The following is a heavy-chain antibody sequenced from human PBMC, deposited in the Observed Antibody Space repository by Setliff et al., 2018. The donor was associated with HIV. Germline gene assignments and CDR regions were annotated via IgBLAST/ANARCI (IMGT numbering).Heavy chain of an antibody. Sequence: PSETLSLTCAVYGGSFSDYYWNWIRQTPGKGLEWLGEIDHRGRTNYNPSLKNRVTISRDTSKNQFSLRLSSTTVADTAVYYCARGFEGFCSGGSCHWFDSWGQGTLVTVSS. CDR1: GGSFSDYY. CDR3: ARGFEGFCSGGSCHWFDS. D-gene: IGHD2-15*01. V-gene: IGHV4-34*01. J-gene: IGHJ5*01. CDR2: IDHRGRT.